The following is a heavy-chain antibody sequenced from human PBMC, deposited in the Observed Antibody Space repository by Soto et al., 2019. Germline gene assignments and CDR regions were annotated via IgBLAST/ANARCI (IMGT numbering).Heavy chain of an antibody. Sequence: GGSLRLSCLASGFIFGYYSMHWVRQAPGKGLEYVSVISSDGDITYYADSVKGRFTISRDNSKNTLYLQMTSLRAEDTALYFCVRVSTYYDISTGYYYTNWFDPWGQGTLVTVSS. CDR1: GFIFGYYS. J-gene: IGHJ5*01. CDR3: VRVSTYYDISTGYYYTNWFDP. V-gene: IGHV3-64D*06. CDR2: ISSDGDIT. D-gene: IGHD3-9*01.